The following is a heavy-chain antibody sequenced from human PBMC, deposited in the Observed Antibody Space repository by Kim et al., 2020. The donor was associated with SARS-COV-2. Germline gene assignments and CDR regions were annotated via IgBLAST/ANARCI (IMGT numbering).Heavy chain of an antibody. CDR2: ISSSSSYI. V-gene: IGHV3-21*01. CDR1: GFTFSSYS. CDR3: AGERVGSTTGVYYYYYMDV. J-gene: IGHJ6*03. D-gene: IGHD1-26*01. Sequence: GGSLRLSCAASGFTFSSYSMNWVRQAPGKGLEWVSSISSSSSYIYYADSVKGRFTISRDNAKNSLYLQMNSLRAEDTAVYYCAGERVGSTTGVYYYYYMDVWGKGTTVTVSS.